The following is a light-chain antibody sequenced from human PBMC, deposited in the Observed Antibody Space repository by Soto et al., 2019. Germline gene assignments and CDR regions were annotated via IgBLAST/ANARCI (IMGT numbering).Light chain of an antibody. J-gene: IGKJ1*01. CDR2: LGS. V-gene: IGKV2-28*01. CDR1: ARLLHKNGYNY. Sequence: IGVAQGPLLLSVSRREAAYNTCMSSARLLHKNGYNYVDWYMQKPGQSPQLLIYLGSNRASGVPDRFSGSGSDTYFTLEIRRVEDDDVGVYYCQHYPSYSEASGQGTKVDIK. CDR3: QHYPSYSEA.